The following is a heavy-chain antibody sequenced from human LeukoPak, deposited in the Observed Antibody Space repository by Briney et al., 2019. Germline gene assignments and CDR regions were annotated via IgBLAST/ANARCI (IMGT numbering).Heavy chain of an antibody. CDR1: GYIFINYG. Sequence: ASVNVSCKASGYIFINYGINWVRQAPGQGLEWMGWISAKNGNANYAQNLQGRVTMTTDTSTRTAYMELRSLRFDDTAVYYCARGGSVKGIDYWGQGTLVTVSS. CDR2: ISAKNGNA. V-gene: IGHV1-18*01. J-gene: IGHJ4*02. CDR3: ARGGSVKGIDY.